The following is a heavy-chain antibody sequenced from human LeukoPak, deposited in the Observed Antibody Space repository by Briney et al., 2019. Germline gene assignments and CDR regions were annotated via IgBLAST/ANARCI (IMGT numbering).Heavy chain of an antibody. CDR2: IIPIFGTA. J-gene: IGHJ3*02. V-gene: IGHV1-69*13. CDR3: ARKLGKAGAFDI. Sequence: SVKVSCKASGGTFSNFAINWVRQAPGQGLQWMGGIIPIFGTANYAQKFQGRVTITADESTSTAYMELSSLRSEDTAVYYCARKLGKAGAFDIWGQGTMVTVSS. D-gene: IGHD7-27*01. CDR1: GGTFSNFA.